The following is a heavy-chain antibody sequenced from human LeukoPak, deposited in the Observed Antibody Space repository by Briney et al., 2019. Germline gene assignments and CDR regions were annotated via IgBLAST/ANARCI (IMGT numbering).Heavy chain of an antibody. CDR2: IRYDGSNK. CDR3: AKEVGWLDDLPQAFGV. V-gene: IGHV3-30*02. J-gene: IGHJ3*01. CDR1: GFTFGICG. Sequence: GGSLRLSCAASGFTFGICGMYWVRQAPGKGLEWVAFIRYDGSNKYYGDSVKGRFTISRDNSKNILYLQMNSLRPEDTAMYYCAKEVGWLDDLPQAFGVWGQGTMVTVSS. D-gene: IGHD5-12*01.